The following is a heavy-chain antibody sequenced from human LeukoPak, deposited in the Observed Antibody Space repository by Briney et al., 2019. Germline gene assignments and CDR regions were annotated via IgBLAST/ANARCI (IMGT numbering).Heavy chain of an antibody. V-gene: IGHV3-7*01. CDR2: IKQDGSEK. CDR1: GFTFSSYW. CDR3: AKDREYSSSWSAPFDY. Sequence: GGSLRLSCAASGFTFSSYWMSWVRQAPGKGLEWVANIKQDGSEKYYVDSVKGRFTISRDNAKNSLYLQMNSLRAEDTAVYYCAKDREYSSSWSAPFDYWGQGTLVTVSS. D-gene: IGHD6-13*01. J-gene: IGHJ4*02.